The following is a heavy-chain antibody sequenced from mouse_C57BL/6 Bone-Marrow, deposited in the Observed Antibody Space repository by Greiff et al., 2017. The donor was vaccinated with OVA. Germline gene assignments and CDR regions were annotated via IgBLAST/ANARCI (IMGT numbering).Heavy chain of an antibody. CDR2: INPSNGGT. V-gene: IGHV1-53*01. CDR3: ARAGTTVVAKAY. J-gene: IGHJ3*01. D-gene: IGHD1-1*01. Sequence: QVHVKQPGTELVKPGASVKLSCKASGYTFTSYWMHWVKQRPGQGLEWIGNINPSNGGTNYNEKFKSKATLTVDKSSSTAYMQLSSLTSEDSAVYYCARAGTTVVAKAYWGQGTLVTVSA. CDR1: GYTFTSYW.